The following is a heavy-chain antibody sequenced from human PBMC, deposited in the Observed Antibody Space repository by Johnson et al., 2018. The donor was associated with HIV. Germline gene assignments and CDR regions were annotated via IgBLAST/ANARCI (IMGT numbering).Heavy chain of an antibody. Sequence: EWVAVFWYDGSNNYYADSVKGRFTISRDNSKNTLYLQMNRLRAEDTAVYYCARDLDSSSSEDAFDIWGQGTMVTVSS. D-gene: IGHD6-6*01. CDR2: FWYDGSNN. J-gene: IGHJ3*02. CDR3: ARDLDSSSSEDAFDI. V-gene: IGHV3-33*01.